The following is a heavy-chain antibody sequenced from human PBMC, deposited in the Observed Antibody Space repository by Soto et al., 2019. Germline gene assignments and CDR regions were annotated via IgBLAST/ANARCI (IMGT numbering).Heavy chain of an antibody. Sequence: QTLSLECSISHGTVSIDPSYWAVIRQNPGKGLGGIGEIYERGNTYYGPSLKSRVSISIDTSQNHFSLRLNSVTAADTAVYYCARSGSGSSDFDHWGQGILV. CDR1: HGTVSIDPSY. CDR2: IYERGNT. J-gene: IGHJ4*01. CDR3: ARSGSGSSDFDH. V-gene: IGHV4-31*03. D-gene: IGHD6-13*01.